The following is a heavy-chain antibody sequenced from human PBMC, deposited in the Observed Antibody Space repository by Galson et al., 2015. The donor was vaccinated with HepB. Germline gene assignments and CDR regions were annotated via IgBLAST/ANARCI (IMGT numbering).Heavy chain of an antibody. Sequence: SVKVSCKASGGTFSSYAISWVRQAPGQGLEWMGGIIPIFGTANYAQKFQGRVTITADESTSTAYMELSSLRSEDTAVYYCARVAPGYCSSTSCYNWFDPWGQGTLVTVSS. CDR2: IIPIFGTA. CDR1: GGTFSSYA. D-gene: IGHD2-2*01. V-gene: IGHV1-69*13. J-gene: IGHJ5*02. CDR3: ARVAPGYCSSTSCYNWFDP.